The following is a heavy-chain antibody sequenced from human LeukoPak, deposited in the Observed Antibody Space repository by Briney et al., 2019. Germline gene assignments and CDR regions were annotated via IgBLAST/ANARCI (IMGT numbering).Heavy chain of an antibody. CDR3: GTLLSNGPFDY. J-gene: IGHJ4*02. CDR2: IYPNSGAT. CDR1: GYTFTGYY. Sequence: ASVKVSCRASGYTFTGYYMHWVRQAPGQGLEWMGYIYPNSGATKYAQKFQGRVTMTRDTSISTAYMELSGLRSDDTAVYYCGTLLSNGPFDYWGQGSLVTVSS. V-gene: IGHV1-2*02.